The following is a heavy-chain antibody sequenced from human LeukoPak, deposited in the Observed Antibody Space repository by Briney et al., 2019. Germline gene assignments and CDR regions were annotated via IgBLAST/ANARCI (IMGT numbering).Heavy chain of an antibody. CDR2: IYYSGST. D-gene: IGHD4-17*01. V-gene: IGHV4-39*01. J-gene: IGHJ4*02. Sequence: PSETLSLTCTVSGGSISSSSYYWGWIRQPPGKGLEWIGSIYYSGSTYYNPSLKSRVTISVDTSKNQFSLKLSSVTAADTAVYYCARVIAHDYGDHPLPGYFDYWGQGTLVTVSS. CDR1: GGSISSSSYY. CDR3: ARVIAHDYGDHPLPGYFDY.